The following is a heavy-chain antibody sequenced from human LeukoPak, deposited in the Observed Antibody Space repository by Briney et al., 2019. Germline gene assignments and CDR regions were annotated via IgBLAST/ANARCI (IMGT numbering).Heavy chain of an antibody. Sequence: GGSLRLSCAASGFTFSSYSMNWVRQAPGKGLEWVSSISSSSSYIYYADSVKGRFTISRDNAESSLYLQMNSLRAEDTAVYYCAKDHLGYLYYFDYWGQGTLVTVSS. V-gene: IGHV3-21*04. D-gene: IGHD5-18*01. CDR1: GFTFSSYS. J-gene: IGHJ4*02. CDR2: ISSSSSYI. CDR3: AKDHLGYLYYFDY.